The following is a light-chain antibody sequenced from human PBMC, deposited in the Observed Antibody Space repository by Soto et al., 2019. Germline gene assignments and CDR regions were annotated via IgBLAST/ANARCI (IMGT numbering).Light chain of an antibody. J-gene: IGKJ2*01. CDR1: QSISSY. Sequence: DIQMTQSPSSLSASVGDRVTITCRASQSISSYLNWYQHKPGTAPKLLIYAASSLQSAVPSRFSGSGSGTDFTLTISSLQPEDCATYYCQQTYSIPYTFGQGTKLEIK. CDR2: AAS. V-gene: IGKV1-39*01. CDR3: QQTYSIPYT.